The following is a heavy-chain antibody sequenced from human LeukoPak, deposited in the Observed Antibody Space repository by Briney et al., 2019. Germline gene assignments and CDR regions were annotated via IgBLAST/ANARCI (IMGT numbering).Heavy chain of an antibody. CDR1: GVTFSSYL. V-gene: IGHV3-7*04. CDR2: IKQDGSEK. J-gene: IGHJ4*02. CDR3: ARDFPDY. Sequence: GGSLRLSCAASGVTFSSYLMSWVRQAPGKGLEWVANIKQDGSEKYYVDSVKGRFTISRDNAKNSLYLQMNSLRAEDTAVYYCARDFPDYWGQGTLVTVSS.